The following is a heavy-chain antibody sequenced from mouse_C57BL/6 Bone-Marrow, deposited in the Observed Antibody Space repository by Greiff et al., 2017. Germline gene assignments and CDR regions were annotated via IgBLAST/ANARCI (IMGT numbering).Heavy chain of an antibody. V-gene: IGHV1-69*01. CDR3: TRRRDYGTWFAY. D-gene: IGHD1-1*02. J-gene: IGHJ3*01. CDR2: IDPSDSYT. CDR1: GYTFTSYW. Sequence: QVQLQQPGAELVMPGASVKLSCKASGYTFTSYWMHWVKQRPGQGLEWIGEIDPSDSYTNYNQKFKGKSTLTIDKSSLAADRQLSSLPPEVSAVYYCTRRRDYGTWFAYWGQGTLVTVSA.